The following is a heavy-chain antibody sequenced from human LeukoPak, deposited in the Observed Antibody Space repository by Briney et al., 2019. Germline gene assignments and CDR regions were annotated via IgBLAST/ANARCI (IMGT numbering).Heavy chain of an antibody. CDR2: ISYDGSNK. D-gene: IGHD3-10*01. CDR3: AKDGAYSSGSLDY. Sequence: PGRSLRLSCAASGFTFSSYGMHWVRQAPGKGLEWVAVISYDGSNKYYADSVKGRFTISRDNSKNTLYLQMNSLRAEDTAVYYCAKDGAYSSGSLDYWGQGTLVTVSS. CDR1: GFTFSSYG. J-gene: IGHJ4*02. V-gene: IGHV3-30*18.